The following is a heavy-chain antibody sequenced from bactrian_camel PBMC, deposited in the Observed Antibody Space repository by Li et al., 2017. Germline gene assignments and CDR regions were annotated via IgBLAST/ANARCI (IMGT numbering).Heavy chain of an antibody. CDR3: AFSY. Sequence: VQLVESGGGSVQSGGSLRLSCAVSGYTYSRYCMAWFRQAPGKERGGVASIDQNGSTKYRDPVKGRFTISQDNAKKMLYLQMNNLKPEDTGIYYCAFSYWGQGTQVTVS. J-gene: IGHJ4*01. V-gene: IGHV3S6*01. CDR1: GYTYSRYC. CDR2: IDQNGST.